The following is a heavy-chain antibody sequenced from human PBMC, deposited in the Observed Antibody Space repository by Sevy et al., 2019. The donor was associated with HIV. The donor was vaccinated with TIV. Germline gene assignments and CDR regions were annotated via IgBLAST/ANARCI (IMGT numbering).Heavy chain of an antibody. D-gene: IGHD5-12*01. J-gene: IGHJ4*02. CDR1: GFTFSSYS. Sequence: GGSLRLSCAASGFTFSSYSMNWVRQAPGKGLEWVSSISSSSSYIYYADSVKGRFTISRDNAKNSLYLQMNSLRAEDTAVYYCARAESFRGSVATYGYWGQGTLVTVSS. CDR3: ARAESFRGSVATYGY. CDR2: ISSSSSYI. V-gene: IGHV3-21*01.